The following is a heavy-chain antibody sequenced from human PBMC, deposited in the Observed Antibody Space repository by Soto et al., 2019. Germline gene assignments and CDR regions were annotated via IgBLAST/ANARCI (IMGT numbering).Heavy chain of an antibody. J-gene: IGHJ4*02. CDR2: IYSGGST. CDR3: ARVYYDSSGFGFDY. Sequence: EVQLVESGGGLVQPGGSLRLSCAASGFTVSSNYMSWVRQAPGKGLEWVSVIYSGGSTYYADSVKGRFTISRHNSKNTLYLQMNSLRAEDTAVYYCARVYYDSSGFGFDYWGQGTLVTVSS. D-gene: IGHD3-22*01. V-gene: IGHV3-53*04. CDR1: GFTVSSNY.